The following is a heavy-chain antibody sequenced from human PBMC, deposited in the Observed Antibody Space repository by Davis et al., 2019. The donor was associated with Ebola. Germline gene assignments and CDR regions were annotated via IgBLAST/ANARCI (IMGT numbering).Heavy chain of an antibody. J-gene: IGHJ5*02. V-gene: IGHV4-39*01. CDR1: GGSISSSSYY. CDR3: TRHGRAWFDP. D-gene: IGHD1-26*01. CDR2: IYYSGST. Sequence: SETLSLTCTVSGGSISSSSYYWGWIRQPPGKGLEWIGSIYYSGSTYYNPSLKSRVTISVDTSKNQFSLKLSSVTAADTAVYYCTRHGRAWFDPWGQGTLVTVSS.